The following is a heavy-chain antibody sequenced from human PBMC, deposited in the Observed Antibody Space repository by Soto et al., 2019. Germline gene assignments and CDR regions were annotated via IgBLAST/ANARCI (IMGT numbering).Heavy chain of an antibody. V-gene: IGHV3-74*01. Sequence: EVQLVESGGELVQPGGSLRLSCAASGFTFNNYWMHWVRQAPGKGLVWVSRINTDGSRTNYADSVKGRFTISRDNAKNTLYLQMDSLRAEDTAVYYCTKVATGSYNWFDPWGPGTLVTASS. J-gene: IGHJ5*02. CDR2: INTDGSRT. CDR1: GFTFNNYW. CDR3: TKVATGSYNWFDP. D-gene: IGHD1-1*01.